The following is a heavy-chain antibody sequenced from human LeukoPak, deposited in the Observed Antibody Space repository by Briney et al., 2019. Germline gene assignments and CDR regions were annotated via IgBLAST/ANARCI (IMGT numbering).Heavy chain of an antibody. CDR1: GFTFSSYE. CDR3: AREDTAMVNGYH. D-gene: IGHD5-18*01. CDR2: ISSSGSTI. V-gene: IGHV3-48*03. J-gene: IGHJ5*02. Sequence: GGSLRLSCAASGFTFSSYEMNWVRQAPGKGLEWVSYISSSGSTIYYADSVKGRFTISRDNAKNSLYLQMNSLRAEDTAVYYCAREDTAMVNGYHWGQGTLVTVSS.